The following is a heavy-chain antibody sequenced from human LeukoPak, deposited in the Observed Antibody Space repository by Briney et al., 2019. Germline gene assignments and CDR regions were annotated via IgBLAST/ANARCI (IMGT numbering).Heavy chain of an antibody. D-gene: IGHD3-10*01. CDR2: ISDSGVST. CDR3: AKDIEPLWFGD. CDR1: GFTFTSYA. J-gene: IGHJ4*02. V-gene: IGHV3-23*01. Sequence: GGSLRLSCAASGFTFTSYAMSWVRQAPGKGLEWVSTISDSGVSTHYADSVKGRFTISRDNSKNTVYLQMNSLRAEDTAVYYCAKDIEPLWFGDWGQGTLVTVSS.